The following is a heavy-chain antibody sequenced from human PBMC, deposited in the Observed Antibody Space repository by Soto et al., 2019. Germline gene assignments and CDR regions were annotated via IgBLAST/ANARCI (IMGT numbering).Heavy chain of an antibody. D-gene: IGHD3-3*01. Sequence: QVQLQESGPGLVKPSGTLSLTCAVSGGSISSSNWWSWVRQPPGKGLEWIGEIYHSGSTNYNPSLKSRVTISVDKSKNQFSLKLSSVTAADTAVYYCAIFTGNYDFWSGYPAWLAGAIYAFDIWGQGTMVTVSS. V-gene: IGHV4-4*02. CDR2: IYHSGST. J-gene: IGHJ3*02. CDR1: GGSISSSNW. CDR3: AIFTGNYDFWSGYPAWLAGAIYAFDI.